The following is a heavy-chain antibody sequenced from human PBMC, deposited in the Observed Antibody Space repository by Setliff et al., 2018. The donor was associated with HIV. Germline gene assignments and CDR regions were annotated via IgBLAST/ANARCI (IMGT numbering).Heavy chain of an antibody. CDR2: IYSSGKT. D-gene: IGHD3-10*01. CDR1: NVSINTYY. V-gene: IGHV4-4*07. Sequence: TLSLTCTVSNVSINTYYWSWIRQPAGRPLEWIGRIYSSGKTNYSPSLNSRVSMSIDTSKNQFSLKLSSVTAADTAVYYCARGPRYGSGNYYYYYYYMDVWGKGTTVTVSS. J-gene: IGHJ6*03. CDR3: ARGPRYGSGNYYYYYYYMDV.